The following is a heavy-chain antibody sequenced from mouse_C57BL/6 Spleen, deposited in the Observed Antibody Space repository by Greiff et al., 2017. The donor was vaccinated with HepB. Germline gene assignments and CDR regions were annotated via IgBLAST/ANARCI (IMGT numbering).Heavy chain of an antibody. CDR3: ALYYGSSYGY. D-gene: IGHD1-1*01. CDR2: INPNNGGT. CDR1: GYTFTDYY. V-gene: IGHV1-26*01. J-gene: IGHJ2*01. Sequence: VQLQQSGPELVKPGASVKISCKASGYTFTDYYMNWVKQSHGKSLEWIGDINPNNGGTSYNQKFKGKATLTVDKSSSTAYMELRSLTSEDSAVYYCALYYGSSYGYWGQGTTLTVSS.